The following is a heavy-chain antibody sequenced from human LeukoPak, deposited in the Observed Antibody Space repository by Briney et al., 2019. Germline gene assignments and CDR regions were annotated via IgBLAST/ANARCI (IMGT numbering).Heavy chain of an antibody. CDR2: ISGSGGST. J-gene: IGHJ4*02. CDR3: AKDGSYQHKSHLYYFDC. V-gene: IGHV3-23*01. Sequence: GGSLRLSCAASGFTFSSYAMSWVRQAPGKGLEWVSAISGSGGSTYYADSVKGRFTISRDNSKNTLYLQMNSLRAEDTAVYYCAKDGSYQHKSHLYYFDCWGQGTLVTVSS. CDR1: GFTFSSYA. D-gene: IGHD1-26*01.